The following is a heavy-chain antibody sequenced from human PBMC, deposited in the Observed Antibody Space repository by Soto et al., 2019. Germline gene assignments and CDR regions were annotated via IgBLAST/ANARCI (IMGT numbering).Heavy chain of an antibody. V-gene: IGHV3-74*01. CDR2: INSDGSST. J-gene: IGHJ4*02. CDR1: GFTFSSYW. CDR3: ARGRNVDTAMVTDFDY. Sequence: EVQLVESGGGLVQPGGSLRLSCAASGFTFSSYWMHWVRQAPGKGLVWVSRINSDGSSTSYADSVKGRFTISRDNAKNTLYLQMNSLRAEDTAVYYCARGRNVDTAMVTDFDYWGQGTLVTVSS. D-gene: IGHD5-18*01.